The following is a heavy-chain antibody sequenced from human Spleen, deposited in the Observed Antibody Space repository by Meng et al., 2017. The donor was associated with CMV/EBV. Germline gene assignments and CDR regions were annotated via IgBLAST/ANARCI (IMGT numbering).Heavy chain of an antibody. CDR2: ISWNSGSI. D-gene: IGHD4-11*01. CDR3: ARGRDSIPYYFDY. CDR1: GFTFDDYA. J-gene: IGHJ4*02. Sequence: SLKISCAASGFTFDDYAMHWVRQAPGKGLEWVSGISWNSGSIGYADSVKGRFTISRDNAKNSLYLQMNSLRAEDTALYYCARGRDSIPYYFDYWGQGTLVTVSS. V-gene: IGHV3-9*01.